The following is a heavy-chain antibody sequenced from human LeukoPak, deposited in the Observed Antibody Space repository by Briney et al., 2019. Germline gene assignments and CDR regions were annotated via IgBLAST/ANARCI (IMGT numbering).Heavy chain of an antibody. CDR2: ISYDGSNK. CDR1: GFTFSSYA. D-gene: IGHD1-26*01. J-gene: IGHJ4*02. CDR3: AREGSGRAFDY. Sequence: GGSLRLSCAASGFTFSSYAMHWVRQAPGKGLEWVAVISYDGSNKYYADSVKGRFTISRDNSKNTLYLQMNSLRAEGTAVCYCAREGSGRAFDYWGQGTLVTVSS. V-gene: IGHV3-30-3*01.